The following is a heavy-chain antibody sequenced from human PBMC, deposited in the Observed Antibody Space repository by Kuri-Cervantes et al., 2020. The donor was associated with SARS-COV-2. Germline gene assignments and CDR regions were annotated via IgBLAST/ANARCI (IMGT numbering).Heavy chain of an antibody. J-gene: IGHJ4*02. V-gene: IGHV3-23*01. D-gene: IGHD4-17*01. CDR2: ISGSGGST. CDR1: GFTFSSYA. Sequence: GGSLRLSCAASGFTFSSYAMSWVRQAPGKGLEWVSAISGSGGSTYYADSVKGRFTISRDNSKNTLYLQMNSLRAEDTAVYYCARLTDYGDTRSDYWGQGTLVTVSS. CDR3: ARLTDYGDTRSDY.